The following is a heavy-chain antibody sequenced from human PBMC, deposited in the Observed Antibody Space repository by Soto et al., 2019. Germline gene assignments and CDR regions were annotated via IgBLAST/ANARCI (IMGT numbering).Heavy chain of an antibody. CDR3: VRGTTTSAFSAMDV. D-gene: IGHD1-1*01. CDR1: GFTFSYHT. CDR2: KSYDGDNK. V-gene: IGHV3-30-3*01. Sequence: QVQLVESGEGVARPGRSLTLSCAASGFTFSYHTLNWNRQAPGKGLEWVAVKSYDGDNKYIAESMKGGFTISRDNSKNTVSAQMTRLRTVGTAMCFWVRGTTTSAFSAMDVWGQGNRVTGPS. J-gene: IGHJ6*02.